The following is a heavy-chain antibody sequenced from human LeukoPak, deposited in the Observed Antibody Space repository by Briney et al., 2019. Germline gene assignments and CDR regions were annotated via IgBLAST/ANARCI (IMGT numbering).Heavy chain of an antibody. Sequence: SGGSLRLSCAASGLTFSSYAMRWVRQAPGKGLEWVAILSYDGSNKYYADSVKGRFIISRDNSNNTLYLQMNSLRAEDTAVYYCASTPFIWYSSGWTDAFDIWGQGTMVTVSS. CDR2: LSYDGSNK. J-gene: IGHJ3*02. D-gene: IGHD6-19*01. V-gene: IGHV3-30-3*01. CDR3: ASTPFIWYSSGWTDAFDI. CDR1: GLTFSSYA.